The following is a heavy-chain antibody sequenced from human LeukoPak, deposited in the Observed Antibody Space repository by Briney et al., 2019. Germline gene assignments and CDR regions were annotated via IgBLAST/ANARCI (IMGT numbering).Heavy chain of an antibody. V-gene: IGHV3-53*01. CDR3: AKVGYGDIRYYFDY. CDR2: IYSGGST. Sequence: AGGSLRLSCAASGLTVSSNYMSWVRQAPGKGLEWVSVIYSGGSTYYADSVKGRFTISRDNSKNTLYLQMNSLRAEDTAVYYCAKVGYGDIRYYFDYWGQGTLVTVSS. CDR1: GLTVSSNY. D-gene: IGHD4-17*01. J-gene: IGHJ4*02.